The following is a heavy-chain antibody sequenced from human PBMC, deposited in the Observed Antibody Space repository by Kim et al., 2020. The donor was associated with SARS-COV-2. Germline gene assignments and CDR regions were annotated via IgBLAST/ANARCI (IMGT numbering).Heavy chain of an antibody. CDR1: GYSFTSYW. CDR3: ASGGKQTFLVRGVINGMDV. CDR2: IDPSDSYT. D-gene: IGHD3-10*01. Sequence: GESLKISCKGSGYSFTSYWISWVRQMPGKGLEWMGRIDPSDSYTNYSPSFQGHVTISADKSISTAYLQWSSLKASDTAMYYCASGGKQTFLVRGVINGMDVWGQGTTVTVSS. J-gene: IGHJ6*02. V-gene: IGHV5-10-1*01.